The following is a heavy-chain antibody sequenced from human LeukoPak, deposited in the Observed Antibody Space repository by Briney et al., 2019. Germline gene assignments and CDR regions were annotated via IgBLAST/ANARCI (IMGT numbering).Heavy chain of an antibody. Sequence: GGSLRLSCAASGFTFSSYAMSWVRQAPGKGLEWVSAISGSGGSTYYADSVKGRFTISRDNSKNTLYLQMTSLRAEDTAVYYCAKETGSSWYGGGYYYYYMDVWGKGTTVTVSS. D-gene: IGHD6-13*01. CDR2: ISGSGGST. J-gene: IGHJ6*03. CDR3: AKETGSSWYGGGYYYYYMDV. V-gene: IGHV3-23*01. CDR1: GFTFSSYA.